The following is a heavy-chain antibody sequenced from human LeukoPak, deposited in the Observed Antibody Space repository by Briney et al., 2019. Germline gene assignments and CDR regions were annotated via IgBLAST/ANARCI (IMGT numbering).Heavy chain of an antibody. CDR2: IDHSGST. Sequence: SETLSLTCSVSGYSISSDYWGWIRQPPGKGLEWIGSIDHSGSTYYNPSLKSRVTISVVTSKNQFSLKLRSVTAADTAVYYCARDLYYYDSSGYYYTYNWFDPWGQGTLVTVSS. CDR1: GYSISSDY. CDR3: ARDLYYYDSSGYYYTYNWFDP. V-gene: IGHV4-38-2*02. J-gene: IGHJ5*02. D-gene: IGHD3-22*01.